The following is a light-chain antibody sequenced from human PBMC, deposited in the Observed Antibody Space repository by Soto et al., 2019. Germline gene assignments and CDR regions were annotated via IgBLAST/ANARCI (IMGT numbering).Light chain of an antibody. Sequence: QSVLTKPASVSGSPGQSITISCTGTRSDVGSYNLVSWYQQHPGKAPKLMIYEVSKRPSGVSNRFAGSKSGNTASLTFSGRQAEDEADYYCCSYAGSSTFYVFGTGTKVTVL. V-gene: IGLV2-23*02. CDR1: RSDVGSYNL. J-gene: IGLJ1*01. CDR2: EVS. CDR3: CSYAGSSTFYV.